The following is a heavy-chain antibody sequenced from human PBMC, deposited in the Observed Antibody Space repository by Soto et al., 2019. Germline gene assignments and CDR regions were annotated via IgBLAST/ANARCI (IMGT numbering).Heavy chain of an antibody. D-gene: IGHD1-20*01. CDR3: ARAITGTTKPEYWFDP. CDR1: GYTFTGYY. V-gene: IGHV1-2*02. CDR2: INPNSGGT. J-gene: IGHJ5*02. Sequence: GASVKVSCKASGYTFTGYYMHWVRQAPGQGLEWMGWINPNSGGTNYAQKFQGRVTMTRDTSISTAYMELSRLSSDDTAVYYCARAITGTTKPEYWFDPWGQGTLVTVSS.